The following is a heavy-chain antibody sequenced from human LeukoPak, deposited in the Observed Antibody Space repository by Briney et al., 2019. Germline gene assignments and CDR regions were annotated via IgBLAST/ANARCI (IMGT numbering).Heavy chain of an antibody. CDR3: ARVDSSGYHSYY. J-gene: IGHJ4*02. D-gene: IGHD3-22*01. Sequence: PSETLSLTCTVSGGSISSSSYYWGWIRQPPGKGLEWIGSIYYSGSTYYNPSLKSRVTISVDTSKNQFSLKLSSVTAADTAVYYCARVDSSGYHSYYWGQGTLVTVSS. CDR2: IYYSGST. V-gene: IGHV4-39*07. CDR1: GGSISSSSYY.